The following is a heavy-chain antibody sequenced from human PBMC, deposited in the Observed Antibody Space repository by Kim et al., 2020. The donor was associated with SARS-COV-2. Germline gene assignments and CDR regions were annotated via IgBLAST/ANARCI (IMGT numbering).Heavy chain of an antibody. V-gene: IGHV3-30*01. D-gene: IGHD6-6*01. J-gene: IGHJ6*02. CDR3: ARSIAGSYYYGMDV. Sequence: ADAVKRRFTISRDNSKNTLYRQMNSLRAEDTAVYYCARSIAGSYYYGMDVWGQGTTVTVSS.